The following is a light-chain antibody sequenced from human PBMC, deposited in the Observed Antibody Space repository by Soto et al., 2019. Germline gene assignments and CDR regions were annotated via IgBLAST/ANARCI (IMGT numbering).Light chain of an antibody. J-gene: IGKJ4*01. Sequence: DIQMTQSPSSLSASVGDRVTITCRASQSISSYLNWYQQKPGKAPKLLIYAASSLQSGVPSRFRGSGAGTDSPLPIRARNLEVFRTSYFHQSKSTPPPTFGGGKKVEIK. CDR1: QSISSY. V-gene: IGKV1-39*01. CDR3: HQSKSTPPPT. CDR2: AAS.